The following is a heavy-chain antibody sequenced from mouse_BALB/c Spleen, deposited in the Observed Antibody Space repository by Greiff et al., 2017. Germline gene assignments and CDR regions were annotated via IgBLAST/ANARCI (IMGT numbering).Heavy chain of an antibody. J-gene: IGHJ1*01. V-gene: IGHV1-87*01. CDR1: GYTFTSYW. CDR3: ARSYYGSSYGYFDV. CDR2: IYPGDGDT. D-gene: IGHD1-1*01. Sequence: QVQLQQSGAELARPGASVKLSCKASGYTFTSYWMQWVKQRPGQGLEWIGAIYPGDGDTRYTQKFKGKATLTADKSSSTAYMQLSSLASEDSAVYYCARSYYGSSYGYFDVWGAGTTVTVSS.